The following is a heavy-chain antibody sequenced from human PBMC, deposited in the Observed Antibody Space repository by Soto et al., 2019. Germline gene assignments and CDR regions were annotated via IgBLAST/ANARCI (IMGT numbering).Heavy chain of an antibody. CDR1: GFTFSSFG. Sequence: GSLRLSCAASGFTFSSFGMNWVRQAPGKGLEWVSSLSPNGGSTYYAESVKGRFTISRDNAKNTLFLQMDSLRAEDTAVYFCAKSKDSTIFGLVIYYFDTWGQGALVTVSS. D-gene: IGHD3-3*01. V-gene: IGHV3-23*01. CDR3: AKSKDSTIFGLVIYYFDT. J-gene: IGHJ4*02. CDR2: LSPNGGST.